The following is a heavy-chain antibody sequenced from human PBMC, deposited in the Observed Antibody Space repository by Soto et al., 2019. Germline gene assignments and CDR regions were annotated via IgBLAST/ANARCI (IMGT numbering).Heavy chain of an antibody. CDR1: ASTFTGYT. CDR2: ISTFNGNT. V-gene: IGHV1-18*04. J-gene: IGHJ5*02. CDR3: ARRTVTSGRWFGP. Sequence: VHLVQSVTEVKEPGASVKVSCKSSASTFTGYTINLVRQAPGQGLEWLGWISTFNGNTKYAGNFEGRVTMTTNTSTTTADMEPTSLTSADTSVYFSARRTVTSGRWFGPWGQGTLVSVSS. D-gene: IGHD4-17*01.